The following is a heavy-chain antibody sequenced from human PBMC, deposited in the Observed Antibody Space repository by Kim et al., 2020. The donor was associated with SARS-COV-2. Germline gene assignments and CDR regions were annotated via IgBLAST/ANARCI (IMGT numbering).Heavy chain of an antibody. Sequence: GESLKISCKGSGYTFFNYWIGWVRQLPGKGLEWVGIIYAGDSDVEYSPSFEGQVTISVDQSINTAYLQWSSLKASDSAMYYCVRRIPYGSGSYYGLDHWGQGTQVTV. V-gene: IGHV5-51*01. D-gene: IGHD3-10*01. CDR3: VRRIPYGSGSYYGLDH. CDR1: GYTFFNYW. CDR2: IYAGDSDV. J-gene: IGHJ4*02.